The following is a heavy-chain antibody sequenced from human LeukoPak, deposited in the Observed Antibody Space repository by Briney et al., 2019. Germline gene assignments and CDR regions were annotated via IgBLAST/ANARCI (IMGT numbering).Heavy chain of an antibody. D-gene: IGHD3-3*01. J-gene: IGHJ6*03. CDR1: GFTFSSYE. V-gene: IGHV3-48*03. CDR2: ISSSGSTI. CDR3: ARRRYYDFWSGYYTGMDRGYYYYYYMDV. Sequence: GGSLRLSCAASGFTFSSYEMNWVRQAPGKGLEWVSYISSSGSTIYYADSVKGRFISSRDNTKNSLYLQMNSLRAEDTALYYCARRRYYDFWSGYYTGMDRGYYYYYYMDVWGKGTTVTVSS.